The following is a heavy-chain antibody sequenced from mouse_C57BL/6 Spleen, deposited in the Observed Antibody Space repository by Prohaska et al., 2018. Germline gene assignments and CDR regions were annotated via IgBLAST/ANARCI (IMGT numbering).Heavy chain of an antibody. D-gene: IGHD1-1*01. CDR3: ARKDYYGSSYYFDV. Sequence: TSYWITWVKQRPGQGLEWIGDIYPGSDSTNYNEKFKSKATLTVDTSSSTAYMQLSSLTSEDSAVYYCARKDYYGSSYYFDVWGTGTTVTVSS. V-gene: IGHV1-55*01. CDR1: TSYW. J-gene: IGHJ1*03. CDR2: IYPGSDST.